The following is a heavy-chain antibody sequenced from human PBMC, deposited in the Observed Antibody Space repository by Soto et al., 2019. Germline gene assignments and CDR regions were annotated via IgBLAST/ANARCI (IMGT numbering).Heavy chain of an antibody. Sequence: ETLSLTCAVYGGSFSGYYWTWIRQPPGTGLEWIGEINHSGSTNYNPSLKSRVTISVDTSKNQFSLKLTSVTAADTAVYYCARDDSSGYYALFDYWGQGTLVTVSS. V-gene: IGHV4-34*01. CDR3: ARDDSSGYYALFDY. CDR1: GGSFSGYY. J-gene: IGHJ4*02. D-gene: IGHD3-22*01. CDR2: INHSGST.